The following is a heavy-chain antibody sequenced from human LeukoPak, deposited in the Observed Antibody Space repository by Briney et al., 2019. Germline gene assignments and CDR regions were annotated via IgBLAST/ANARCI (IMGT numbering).Heavy chain of an antibody. V-gene: IGHV3-20*04. Sequence: GGSLRLSCAASGFTFSSYSMNWVRQPPGKGLEWVSGINWNGGSTGYADSVKGRFTISRDNAKNSLYLQMNSLRAEDTALYYCARDRRYYFDYWGQGTLVTVSS. CDR2: INWNGGST. CDR3: ARDRRYYFDY. J-gene: IGHJ4*02. CDR1: GFTFSSYS.